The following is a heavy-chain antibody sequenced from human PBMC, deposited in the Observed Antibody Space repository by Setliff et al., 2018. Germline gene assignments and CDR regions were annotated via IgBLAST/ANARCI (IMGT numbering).Heavy chain of an antibody. CDR2: IYHSGST. Sequence: SETLSLTCAVSGGSISSSNWWSWVRQPPGKGLEWIGEIYHSGSTNYNPSLKSRATISMDTSKIQFSLKLSSVTAADTAMYYCARGLSYYDSSGSLLAPYAFDIWGQGTMVTVSS. J-gene: IGHJ3*02. V-gene: IGHV4-4*02. CDR1: GGSISSSNW. CDR3: ARGLSYYDSSGSLLAPYAFDI. D-gene: IGHD3-22*01.